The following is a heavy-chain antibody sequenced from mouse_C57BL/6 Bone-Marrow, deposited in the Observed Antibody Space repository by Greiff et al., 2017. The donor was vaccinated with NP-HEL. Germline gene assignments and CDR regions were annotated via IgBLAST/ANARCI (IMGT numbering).Heavy chain of an antibody. CDR1: GFTFSDYG. Sequence: EVQLVESGGGLVKPGGSLKLSCAASGFTFSDYGMHWVRQAPEKGLEWVAYISSGSSTIYYADTVKGRFTISRDNAKNTLFLQMTSLRSEDTAMYYCARRYGSRGDWFAYWGQGTLVTVSA. CDR2: ISSGSSTI. V-gene: IGHV5-17*01. J-gene: IGHJ3*01. CDR3: ARRYGSRGDWFAY. D-gene: IGHD1-1*01.